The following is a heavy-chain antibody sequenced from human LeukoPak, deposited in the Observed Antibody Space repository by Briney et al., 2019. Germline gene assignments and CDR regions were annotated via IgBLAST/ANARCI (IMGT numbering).Heavy chain of an antibody. Sequence: GGSLRLSCVASGFTFSSYAMSRVRQAPGKGLEWASSISGSGDRIYYADSVKGRFTISRDNSKNTLYLQMNSLRAEDTAVYYCAKMDYDFWSGSRRYMDVWGKGTTVTVSS. CDR2: ISGSGDRI. CDR3: AKMDYDFWSGSRRYMDV. V-gene: IGHV3-23*01. J-gene: IGHJ6*03. CDR1: GFTFSSYA. D-gene: IGHD3-3*01.